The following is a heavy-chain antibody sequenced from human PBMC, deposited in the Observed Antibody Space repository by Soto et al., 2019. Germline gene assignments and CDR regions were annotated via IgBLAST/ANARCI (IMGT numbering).Heavy chain of an antibody. D-gene: IGHD4-17*01. J-gene: IGHJ1*01. CDR2: MNPNSGNT. V-gene: IGHV1-8*01. CDR3: ARGPYYGDYVDIALAEYFQH. Sequence: ASVKVSCKASGYTSTSYDINWVRQATGQGLEWMGWMNPNSGNTGYAQKFQGRVTMTRNTSISTAYMELSSLRSEDTAVYYCARGPYYGDYVDIALAEYFQHWGQGTLVTVSS. CDR1: GYTSTSYD.